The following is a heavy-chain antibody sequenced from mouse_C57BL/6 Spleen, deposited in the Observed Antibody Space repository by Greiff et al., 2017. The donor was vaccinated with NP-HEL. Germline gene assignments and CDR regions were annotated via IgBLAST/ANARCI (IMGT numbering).Heavy chain of an antibody. CDR1: GFTFSSYA. Sequence: EVKLVESGGGLVKPGGSLKLSCAASGFTFSSYAMSWVRRTPEKRLEWVATISDGGSYTYYPDNVKGRFTISRDNAKNNLYLQMSHLKSEDTAMYYCARDGPYYSNYEAMDYWGQGTSVTVSS. D-gene: IGHD2-5*01. J-gene: IGHJ4*01. V-gene: IGHV5-4*01. CDR2: ISDGGSYT. CDR3: ARDGPYYSNYEAMDY.